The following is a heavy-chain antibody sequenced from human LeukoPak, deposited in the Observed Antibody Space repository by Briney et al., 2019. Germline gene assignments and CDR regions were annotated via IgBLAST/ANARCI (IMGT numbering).Heavy chain of an antibody. Sequence: SQTLSLTCTVSGGSVSSGDYYWSWIRQHPGKGLEWIGYIYNSGSTDYNPSLKSRVTISVDTSKNQFSLKLPSVTVAETAVYYCARGDANSSHWGQGTLVTVSS. CDR3: ARGDANSSH. CDR1: GGSVSSGDYY. CDR2: IYNSGST. V-gene: IGHV4-31*03. D-gene: IGHD6-6*01. J-gene: IGHJ1*01.